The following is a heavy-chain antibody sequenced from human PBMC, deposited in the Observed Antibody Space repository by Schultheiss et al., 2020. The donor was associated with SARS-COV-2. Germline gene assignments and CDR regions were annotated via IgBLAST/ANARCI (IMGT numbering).Heavy chain of an antibody. V-gene: IGHV4-38-2*01. J-gene: IGHJ4*02. Sequence: SETLSLTCAVSGYSISSGYYWGWIRQPPGKGLEWIGSIYHSGSTYYNPSLKSRVTMSVDTSKNQFSLRLSSVTAADTAVYYCHSSRFSDDYWGQGTLVTVSS. D-gene: IGHD2-15*01. CDR2: IYHSGST. CDR1: GYSISSGYY. CDR3: HSSRFSDDY.